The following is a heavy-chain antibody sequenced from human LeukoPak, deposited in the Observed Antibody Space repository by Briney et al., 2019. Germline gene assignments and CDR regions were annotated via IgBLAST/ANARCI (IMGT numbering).Heavy chain of an antibody. Sequence: GGSLRLSCAASGFTFSTYSMNWVRQAPGKGLEWVSSISSSNNYIYYADSVKGRFTISRDNAKNSLYLQMNSLRAEDTAVYYCARRSPNYYFDYWGQGTPVTVSS. CDR3: ARRSPNYYFDY. CDR1: GFTFSTYS. J-gene: IGHJ4*02. CDR2: ISSSNNYI. V-gene: IGHV3-21*01.